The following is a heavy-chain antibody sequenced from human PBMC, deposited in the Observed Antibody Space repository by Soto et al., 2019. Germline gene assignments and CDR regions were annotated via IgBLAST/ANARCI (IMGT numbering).Heavy chain of an antibody. V-gene: IGHV4-30-4*08. CDR2: ISYSGTT. Sequence: TLDLTSTVSRGSIRSVLSYWIWIRQPPGKGLESIGFISYSGTTHYSASLRSRVSISVDTSKNQFSLDLSSVTAADTAVYYCATMGTPVTGLYYFDYWGQG. CDR3: ATMGTPVTGLYYFDY. J-gene: IGHJ4*02. CDR1: RGSIRSVLSY. D-gene: IGHD4-17*01.